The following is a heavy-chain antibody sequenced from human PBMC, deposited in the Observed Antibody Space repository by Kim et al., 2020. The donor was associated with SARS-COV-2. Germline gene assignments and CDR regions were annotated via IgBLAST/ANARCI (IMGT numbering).Heavy chain of an antibody. D-gene: IGHD3-22*01. CDR3: AKSTPSYHYDSSGYNSHYLYYYGMDV. Sequence: GGSLRLSCAASGFTFRYYAMTWVHQAPGKGLEWVSGISGNGDNTYYVDSVKGRFTLSRDNSKNTLSLQMNSLRAEDTAIYYCAKSTPSYHYDSSGYNSHYLYYYGMDVWGQGTTVTVSS. V-gene: IGHV3-23*01. CDR2: ISGNGDNT. CDR1: GFTFRYYA. J-gene: IGHJ6*02.